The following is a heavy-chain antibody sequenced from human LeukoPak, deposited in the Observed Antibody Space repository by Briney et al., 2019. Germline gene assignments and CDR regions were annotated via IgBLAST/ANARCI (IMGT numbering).Heavy chain of an antibody. CDR3: ARHRPSYCSGGSCYSVENWFDP. Sequence: SETLSLTCTVSGGSISSSSYYWGWARQPPGKGLEWIGSIYYSGSTYYNPSLKSRVTISVDTSKNQFSLKLSSVTAADTAVYYCARHRPSYCSGGSCYSVENWFDPWGQGTLVTVSS. V-gene: IGHV4-39*01. CDR2: IYYSGST. D-gene: IGHD2-15*01. CDR1: GGSISSSSYY. J-gene: IGHJ5*02.